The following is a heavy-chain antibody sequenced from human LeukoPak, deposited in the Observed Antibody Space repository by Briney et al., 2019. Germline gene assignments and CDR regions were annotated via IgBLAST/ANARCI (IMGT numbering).Heavy chain of an antibody. J-gene: IGHJ4*02. CDR2: IYYSGST. D-gene: IGHD5-12*01. CDR1: GGSISSGGYY. CDR3: ARLRGYSGYEVVDY. Sequence: PSQTLSLTCTVSGGSISSGGYYWSWIRQHPGKGLEWIGYIYYSGSTYYNPSLKSRVTISVDTSKNQFSLKLSSVTAADTAVYYCARLRGYSGYEVVDYWGQGTLVTVSS. V-gene: IGHV4-31*03.